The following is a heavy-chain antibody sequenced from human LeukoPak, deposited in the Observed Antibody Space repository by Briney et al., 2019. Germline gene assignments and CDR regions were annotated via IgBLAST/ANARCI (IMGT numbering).Heavy chain of an antibody. D-gene: IGHD3-16*02. CDR2: VNGNGGST. CDR1: GFSFSTYA. V-gene: IGHV3-23*01. J-gene: IGHJ4*02. Sequence: GGSLRLSCAASGFSFSTYAMSWVRQAPGKGLEWVSGVNGNGGSTSYADSAKGRFTIFRDNSKNTVYLQMNSLRVEDTAVYYCAKSLYGGCDYWGQGTVVTVSS. CDR3: AKSLYGGCDY.